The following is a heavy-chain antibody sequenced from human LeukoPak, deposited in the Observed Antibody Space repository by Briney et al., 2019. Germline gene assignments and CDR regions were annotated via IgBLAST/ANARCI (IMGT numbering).Heavy chain of an antibody. CDR2: IYTSGST. CDR1: GGSTSSHY. Sequence: PSETLSLTCTVAGGSTSSHYWGWIRQPAGKGLEWIGRIYTSGSTNYNPSLTSRVTMSVDTSKNQFSLTLSSVTAADTAVYYCARGSTYSYGYGYYYYYYYMDVWGKGTTVTVSS. J-gene: IGHJ6*03. D-gene: IGHD5-18*01. CDR3: ARGSTYSYGYGYYYYYYYMDV. V-gene: IGHV4-4*07.